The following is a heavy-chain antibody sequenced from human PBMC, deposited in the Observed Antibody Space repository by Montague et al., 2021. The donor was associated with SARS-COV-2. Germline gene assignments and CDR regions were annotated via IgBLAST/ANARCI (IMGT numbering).Heavy chain of an antibody. CDR3: TRDYRSVVGDGLDI. CDR2: ISTSAHTT. D-gene: IGHD3-16*02. Sequence: SLRLSCAASGFTFSYYDMNWVRQAPGKGPEWISYISTSAHTTSYAGSVKGRFTISRDNGKNSLYLQMNSLRVEDTAVYYCTRDYRSVVGDGLDIWGQGTKVTVSS. CDR1: GFTFSYYD. V-gene: IGHV3-48*03. J-gene: IGHJ3*02.